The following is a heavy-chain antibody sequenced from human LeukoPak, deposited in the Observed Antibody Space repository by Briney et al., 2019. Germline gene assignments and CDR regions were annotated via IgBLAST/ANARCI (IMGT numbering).Heavy chain of an antibody. Sequence: GASVKVSCKASGYTFTSYDINWVRQATGQGLEWMGWMNPNSGNTGYAQKFQGGVTITRNTSISTAYMELSSLRSEDTAVYYCARARRTVVPAAKKDMYYFDYWGQGTLVTVSS. CDR2: MNPNSGNT. CDR3: ARARRTVVPAAKKDMYYFDY. CDR1: GYTFTSYD. D-gene: IGHD2-2*01. V-gene: IGHV1-8*03. J-gene: IGHJ4*02.